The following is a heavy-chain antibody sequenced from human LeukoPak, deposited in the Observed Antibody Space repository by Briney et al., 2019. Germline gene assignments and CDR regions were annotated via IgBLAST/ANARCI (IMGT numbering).Heavy chain of an antibody. J-gene: IGHJ6*02. CDR3: ARDWSSKYPYYYGMDV. Sequence: GGSLRLSCAASGFTVSSNYMSWVRQAPGKGLEWVSVIYSGGSTYYADSVKGRFTISRDNSKNTLNLQMNSLRAEDAAVYYCARDWSSKYPYYYGMDVWGQGTTVTVSS. D-gene: IGHD4-11*01. CDR2: IYSGGST. V-gene: IGHV3-66*01. CDR1: GFTVSSNY.